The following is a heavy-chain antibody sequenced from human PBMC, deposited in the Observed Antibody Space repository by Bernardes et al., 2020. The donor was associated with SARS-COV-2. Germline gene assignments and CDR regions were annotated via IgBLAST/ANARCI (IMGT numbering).Heavy chain of an antibody. D-gene: IGHD6-13*01. CDR1: GYTFTSYG. CDR2: ISAYNGNT. CDR3: ARDKFSALGYSSSCYY. Sequence: ASVKVSCKASGYTFTSYGISWVRQAPGQGLEWMGWISAYNGNTNYAQKLQGRVTMTTDTSTSTAYMELRSLRSDDTAVYYCARDKFSALGYSSSCYYWGQGTLVTVSS. V-gene: IGHV1-18*04. J-gene: IGHJ4*02.